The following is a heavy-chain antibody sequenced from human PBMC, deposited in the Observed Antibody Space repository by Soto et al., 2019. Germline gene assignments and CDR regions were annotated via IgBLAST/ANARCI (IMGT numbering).Heavy chain of an antibody. V-gene: IGHV1-69*13. D-gene: IGHD1-26*01. Sequence: SVKVSCKASGYTFTSYAMHWVRQAPGQGLEWMGGIIPGFGTANYAQKFQGRVTITADESTSTAYMELSSLRSEDTAVYYCAGTPYSGSLIYGMDVWGQGTTVTVSS. J-gene: IGHJ6*02. CDR2: IIPGFGTA. CDR3: AGTPYSGSLIYGMDV. CDR1: GYTFTSYA.